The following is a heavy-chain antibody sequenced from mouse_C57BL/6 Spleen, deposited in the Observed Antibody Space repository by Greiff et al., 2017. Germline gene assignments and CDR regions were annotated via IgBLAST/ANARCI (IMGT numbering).Heavy chain of an antibody. Sequence: DVKLQESGPGLVKPSQSLSLTCSVTGYSITSGYYWNWIRQFPGNKLEWMGYISYDGSNNYNPSLKNRISITRDTSKNQFFLKLNSVTTEDTATYYCARDGEGDFDVWGTGTTVTVSS. J-gene: IGHJ1*03. V-gene: IGHV3-6*01. CDR2: ISYDGSN. CDR3: ARDGEGDFDV. CDR1: GYSITSGYY.